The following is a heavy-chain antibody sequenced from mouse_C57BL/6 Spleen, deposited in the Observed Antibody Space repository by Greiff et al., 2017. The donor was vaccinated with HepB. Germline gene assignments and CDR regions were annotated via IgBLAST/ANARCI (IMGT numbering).Heavy chain of an antibody. J-gene: IGHJ4*01. CDR3: ASGLRQGAMDY. V-gene: IGHV5-6*01. Sequence: EVHLVESGGDLVKPGGSLKLSCAASGFTFSSYGMSWVRQTPDKRLEWVATISSGGSYTYYPDSVKGRFTISRDNAKNTLYLQMSSLKSEDTAMYYCASGLRQGAMDYWGQGTSVTVSS. D-gene: IGHD2-12*01. CDR2: ISSGGSYT. CDR1: GFTFSSYG.